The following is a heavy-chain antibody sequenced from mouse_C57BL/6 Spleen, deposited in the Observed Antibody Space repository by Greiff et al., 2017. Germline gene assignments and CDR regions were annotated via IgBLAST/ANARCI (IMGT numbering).Heavy chain of an antibody. CDR2: ISYDGSN. D-gene: IGHD4-1*01. J-gene: IGHJ2*01. Sequence: EVQLQESGPGLVKPSQSLSLTCSVTGYSITSGYYWNWIRQFPGNKLEWMGYISYDGSNNYNPSLKNRISITRDTSKNQFFLKLNSVTTEDTATYYCARDQLGDFDYWGQGTTLTVSS. CDR1: GYSITSGYY. CDR3: ARDQLGDFDY. V-gene: IGHV3-6*01.